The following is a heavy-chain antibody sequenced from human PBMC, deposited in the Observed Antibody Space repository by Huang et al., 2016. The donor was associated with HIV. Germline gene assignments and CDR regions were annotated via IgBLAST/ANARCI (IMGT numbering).Heavy chain of an antibody. D-gene: IGHD3-22*01. CDR3: VRDPRIQSWLNYFDY. CDR1: GFTFSSYW. J-gene: IGHJ4*02. V-gene: IGHV3-74*01. Sequence: EVQLVESGGGLVQPGGSLRLSCAASGFTFSSYWMHWVRQAPGKGVVWVSSINSDGSSSGYADSVKGRFTISRDNAKNTLYLQMNSLRAEDTAVYYCVRDPRIQSWLNYFDYWGQGTLVSVSS. CDR2: INSDGSSS.